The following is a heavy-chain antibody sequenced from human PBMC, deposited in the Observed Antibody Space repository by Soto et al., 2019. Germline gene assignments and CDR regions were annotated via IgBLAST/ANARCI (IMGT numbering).Heavy chain of an antibody. D-gene: IGHD5-12*01. CDR1: GYTLTELS. CDR2: FDPEDGET. Sequence: ASVKVSCKVSGYTLTELSMHWVRQAPGKGLEWMGGFDPEDGETIYAQKFQGRVTMTEDTSTDTAYMELSSLRSEDTAVYYCARATRIRPDLVPTTSYYFDYWGQGTQVTVS. V-gene: IGHV1-24*01. CDR3: ARATRIRPDLVPTTSYYFDY. J-gene: IGHJ4*02.